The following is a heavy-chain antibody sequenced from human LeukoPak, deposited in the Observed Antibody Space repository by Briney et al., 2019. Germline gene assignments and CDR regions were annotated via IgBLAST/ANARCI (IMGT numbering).Heavy chain of an antibody. D-gene: IGHD3-10*01. V-gene: IGHV3-23*01. Sequence: PGGSLRLSCAASGFTFSSYAMSWVRQAPGKGLEWVSAISGSGGSTYYADSVKGRFTISRDNSKNTLYLQMNSLGAEDTAVYYCAKAFSYYYGSGSYSGDFDYWGQGTLVTVSS. CDR1: GFTFSSYA. J-gene: IGHJ4*02. CDR2: ISGSGGST. CDR3: AKAFSYYYGSGSYSGDFDY.